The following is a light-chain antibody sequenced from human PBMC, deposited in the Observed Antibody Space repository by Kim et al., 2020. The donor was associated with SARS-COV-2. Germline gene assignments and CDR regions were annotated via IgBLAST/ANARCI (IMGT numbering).Light chain of an antibody. V-gene: IGKV1-39*01. Sequence: SASVGDRVTSTGRASQSISNYLNWYQQKPGTAPQLLIYAASSLQSGVPSRFSGSGSGTDFALTIGSLQPEDFATYYCQQSYSTPYSFGQGTKLEIK. CDR2: AAS. CDR1: QSISNY. CDR3: QQSYSTPYS. J-gene: IGKJ2*03.